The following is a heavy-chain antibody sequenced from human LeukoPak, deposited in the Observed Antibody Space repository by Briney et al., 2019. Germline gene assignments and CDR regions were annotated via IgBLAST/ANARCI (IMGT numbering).Heavy chain of an antibody. CDR3: AKYTSRWNYFDY. CDR2: IYYSGST. D-gene: IGHD6-13*01. CDR1: GGSISSYY. V-gene: IGHV4-59*01. J-gene: IGHJ4*02. Sequence: SETLSLTCTVSGGSISSYYWSWIRQPPGKGLEWFGYIYYSGSTTYNPSLKSRVTMSVDTSKNQFSLKLSSVTAADTAVFYCAKYTSRWNYFDYWGQGTLVTVSS.